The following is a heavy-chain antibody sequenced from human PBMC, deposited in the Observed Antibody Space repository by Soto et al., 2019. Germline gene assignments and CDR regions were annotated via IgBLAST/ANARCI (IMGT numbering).Heavy chain of an antibody. J-gene: IGHJ6*02. D-gene: IGHD6-19*01. CDR1: GGSFSGYY. V-gene: IGHV4-34*01. CDR3: ARFSGWYFGYYYGMDV. Sequence: SLTCAVYGGSFSGYYWSWIRQPPGKGLEWIGEINHSGSTNYNPSLKSRVTISVDTSKNQFSLKLSSVTAADTAVYYCARFSGWYFGYYYGMDVWGQGTTVTVSS. CDR2: INHSGST.